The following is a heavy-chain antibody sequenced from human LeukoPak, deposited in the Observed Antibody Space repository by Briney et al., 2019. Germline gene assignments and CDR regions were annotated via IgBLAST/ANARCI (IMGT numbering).Heavy chain of an antibody. CDR2: IYPGDSDT. V-gene: IGHV5-51*01. CDR3: ARLTPGSNNWFDP. J-gene: IGHJ5*02. D-gene: IGHD1-14*01. Sequence: GESLKISCKGSGYTFTNYWIGWVRQMPGKGLEWMGIIYPGDSDTRYSPSFQGQVTFSADKSISTAYLHWSSLKASDTAMYYCARLTPGSNNWFDPWGQGTLVTVSS. CDR1: GYTFTNYW.